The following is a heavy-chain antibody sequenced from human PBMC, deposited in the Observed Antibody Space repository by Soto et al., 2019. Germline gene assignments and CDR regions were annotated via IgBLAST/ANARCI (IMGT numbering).Heavy chain of an antibody. Sequence: QVQLVQSGAEVKKPGASVKVSCKDSGYTFTSYDINWVRQATGQGLEWMGWMNPNSGHTGYAERFQGRVTMTRDTSISTAYMELSSLRSEDTAVYYCARTVIETGWFDPWGQGTLVTVSS. V-gene: IGHV1-8*01. CDR1: GYTFTSYD. D-gene: IGHD2-21*01. J-gene: IGHJ5*02. CDR3: ARTVIETGWFDP. CDR2: MNPNSGHT.